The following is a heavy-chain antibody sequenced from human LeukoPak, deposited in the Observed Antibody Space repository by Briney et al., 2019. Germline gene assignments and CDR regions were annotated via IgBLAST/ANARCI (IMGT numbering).Heavy chain of an antibody. CDR3: AWSGSYGRDYYYYYMDV. Sequence: SETLSLTCTVSGYSISSGYYWGWIRQPPGKGLEWIGSIYTSGSTNYNPSLKSRVTISVDTSKNQFSLKLSSVTAADTAVYYCAWSGSYGRDYYYYYMDVWGKGTTVTISS. J-gene: IGHJ6*03. CDR1: GYSISSGYY. V-gene: IGHV4-38-2*02. D-gene: IGHD1-26*01. CDR2: IYTSGST.